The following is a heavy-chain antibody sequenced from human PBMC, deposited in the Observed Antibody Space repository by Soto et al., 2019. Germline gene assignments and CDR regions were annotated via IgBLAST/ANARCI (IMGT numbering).Heavy chain of an antibody. CDR2: IYPDDSKT. CDR1: GYDFFGYW. Sequence: PGESLKISCQGIGYDFFGYWIGWVRQTPGKGLEWVGIIYPDDSKTRYSPSFQGQVTFSADKSISTAFLQMNSVRVDDTAVYYCVRDPGRRAPIDYWGQGTLVTVSS. V-gene: IGHV5-51*01. J-gene: IGHJ4*02. CDR3: VRDPGRRAPIDY. D-gene: IGHD3-9*01.